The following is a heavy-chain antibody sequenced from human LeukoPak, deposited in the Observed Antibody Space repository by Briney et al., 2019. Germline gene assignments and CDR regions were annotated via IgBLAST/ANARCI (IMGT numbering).Heavy chain of an antibody. CDR3: ARGEPRIAAAGTFVDY. CDR2: IIPILGIA. CDR1: GGTFSSYA. Sequence: SVTVSCKASGGTFSSYAISWVRQAPGQGLEWMGRIIPILGIANYAQKFQGRVTITADKSTSTAYMELSSLRSEDTAVYYCARGEPRIAAAGTFVDYWGQGTLVTVSS. D-gene: IGHD6-13*01. J-gene: IGHJ4*02. V-gene: IGHV1-69*04.